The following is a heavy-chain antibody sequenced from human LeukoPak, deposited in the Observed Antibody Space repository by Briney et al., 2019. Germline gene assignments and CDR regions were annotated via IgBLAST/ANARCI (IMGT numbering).Heavy chain of an antibody. CDR2: ISVNNGGT. J-gene: IGHJ1*01. D-gene: IGHD2-2*01. CDR3: ATATQPRGYFLH. V-gene: IGHV1-18*01. CDR1: GYTFTTYS. Sequence: ASVKVSCKASGYTFTTYSLTWVRQAPGQSLEWMGGISVNNGGTNYAQRFQDRVTWTRDTATNTAYLELRSLRSDDTAIIYCATATQPRGYFLHWGQGTLVTVSS.